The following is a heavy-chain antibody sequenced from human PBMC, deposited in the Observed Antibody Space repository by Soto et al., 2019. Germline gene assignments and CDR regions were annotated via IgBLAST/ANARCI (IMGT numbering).Heavy chain of an antibody. V-gene: IGHV1-69*01. Sequence: QVQLVQSGAEMQQPGASVRVSCKASGGTFSKYAFSWVLQAPGQGLEWLGGTIPMFGTPNYAQKFQGRVAISADESTATVYMELRSLRSEDTAVYFCARPLRERNYYYGMAVWGPGTTVTVSS. D-gene: IGHD4-17*01. CDR3: ARPLRERNYYYGMAV. CDR2: TIPMFGTP. CDR1: GGTFSKYA. J-gene: IGHJ6*02.